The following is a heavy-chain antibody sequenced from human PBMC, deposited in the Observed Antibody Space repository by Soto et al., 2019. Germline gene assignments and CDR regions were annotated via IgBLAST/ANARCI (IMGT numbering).Heavy chain of an antibody. D-gene: IGHD5-12*01. CDR3: ARAYSGYDSFDY. J-gene: IGHJ4*02. Sequence: KPSETLSLTCAASGYSISSGYYWGWIRQPPGKGLEWIGSIYHSGSTYYNPSLKSRVTISVDTSKNQFSLKLSSVTAADTAVYYCARAYSGYDSFDYWGQGTLVTVSS. CDR2: IYHSGST. CDR1: GYSISSGYY. V-gene: IGHV4-38-2*01.